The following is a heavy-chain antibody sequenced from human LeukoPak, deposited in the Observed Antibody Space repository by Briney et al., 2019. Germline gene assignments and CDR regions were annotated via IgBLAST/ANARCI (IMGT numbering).Heavy chain of an antibody. CDR3: ARDGTTSPYYYGMDV. D-gene: IGHD1-7*01. Sequence: GGSLRLSCAASGFTVSSNYMSWVRQAPGKGLEWVSVIYSGGSTYYADSVKGRFTISRDNSKNTLCLQMNSLRAEDTAVYYCARDGTTSPYYYGMDVWGQGTTVTVSS. J-gene: IGHJ6*02. V-gene: IGHV3-53*01. CDR1: GFTVSSNY. CDR2: IYSGGST.